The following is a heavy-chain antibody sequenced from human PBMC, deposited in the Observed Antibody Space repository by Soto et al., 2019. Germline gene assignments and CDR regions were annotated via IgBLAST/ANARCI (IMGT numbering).Heavy chain of an antibody. CDR1: GGSSSSYY. V-gene: IGHV4-59*08. J-gene: IGHJ4*02. D-gene: IGHD4-17*01. Sequence: SETLSLACRVSGGSSSSYYWSWIRKPPGKGLEWIEYIYYSGSTNYNPSLKSRVTISVDTSKNQFSLKLSSVTAADTAVYYCARHPRDYGDRPFDYWGQGTLVTVSS. CDR2: IYYSGST. CDR3: ARHPRDYGDRPFDY.